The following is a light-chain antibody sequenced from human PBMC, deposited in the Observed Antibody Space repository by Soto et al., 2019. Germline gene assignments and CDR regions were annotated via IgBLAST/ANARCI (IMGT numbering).Light chain of an antibody. CDR3: QQSYSTPQCT. V-gene: IGKV1-8*01. CDR1: QGISSY. J-gene: IGKJ1*01. Sequence: AIRMTQSPSSFSASTGDRVTITCRASQGISSYLAWYQQKPGKAPKLLIYAASTLQSGVPSRFSGSGAGTDFTLTISRLLPEDFATYYCQQSYSTPQCTFGQGTKVQIK. CDR2: AAS.